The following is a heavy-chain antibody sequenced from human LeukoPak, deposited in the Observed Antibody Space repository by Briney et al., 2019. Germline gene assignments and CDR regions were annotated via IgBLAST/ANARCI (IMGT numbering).Heavy chain of an antibody. J-gene: IGHJ4*02. CDR3: ARLGYDSSGYYYGSTYYFDY. CDR1: GFTFSSYA. Sequence: GGSLRLSCAASGFTFSSYAMHWVRQAPGKGLEWVAVISYDGSNKYYADSVKGRFTISRDNAKNSLYLQMNSLRAEDTAVYYCARLGYDSSGYYYGSTYYFDYWGQGTLVTVSS. CDR2: ISYDGSNK. V-gene: IGHV3-30-3*01. D-gene: IGHD3-22*01.